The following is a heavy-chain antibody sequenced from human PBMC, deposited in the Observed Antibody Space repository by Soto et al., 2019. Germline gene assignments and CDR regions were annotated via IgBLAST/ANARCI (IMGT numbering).Heavy chain of an antibody. CDR2: ISGSGGST. V-gene: IGHV3-23*01. Sequence: EVQLLESGGGLVQPGGSLRLSCAASGFTFSSYAMSWVRQAPGKGLEWVSAISGSGGSTYYADSVKGRFTISSDNSKNTLYLQMHSLRAEDTAVYYCAKDPGASSDWHGGLYWGQGTLVTVSS. J-gene: IGHJ4*02. D-gene: IGHD6-19*01. CDR1: GFTFSSYA. CDR3: AKDPGASSDWHGGLY.